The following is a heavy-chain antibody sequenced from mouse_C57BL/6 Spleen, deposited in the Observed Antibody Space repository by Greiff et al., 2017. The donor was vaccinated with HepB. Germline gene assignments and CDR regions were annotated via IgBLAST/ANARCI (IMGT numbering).Heavy chain of an antibody. V-gene: IGHV1-52*01. CDR1: GYTFTSYW. CDR2: IDPSDSET. D-gene: IGHD2-4*01. J-gene: IGHJ3*01. Sequence: QVQLQQPGAELVRPGSSVKLSCKASGYTFTSYWMHWVKQRPIQGLEWIGNIDPSDSETHYNQKFKDKATLTVDKSSSTAYMQLSSLTSEDSAVYYCARRAYDYDLFAYWGQGTLVTVSA. CDR3: ARRAYDYDLFAY.